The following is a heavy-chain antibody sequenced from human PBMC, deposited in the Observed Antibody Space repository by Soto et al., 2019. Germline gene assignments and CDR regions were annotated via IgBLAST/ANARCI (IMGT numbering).Heavy chain of an antibody. J-gene: IGHJ5*02. CDR2: ISYDGSNK. Sequence: QPGGSLRLSCAASGFTFSSYAMHWVRQAPGKGLEWVAVISYDGSNKYYADSVKGRFTISRDNSKNTLYLQMNSLRAEDTAVYYCARDRTVTTFSERFDPWGQGTLVTVSS. V-gene: IGHV3-30-3*01. D-gene: IGHD4-17*01. CDR3: ARDRTVTTFSERFDP. CDR1: GFTFSSYA.